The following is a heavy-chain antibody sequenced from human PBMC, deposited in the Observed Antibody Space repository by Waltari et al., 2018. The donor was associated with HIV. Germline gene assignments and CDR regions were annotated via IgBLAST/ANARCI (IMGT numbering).Heavy chain of an antibody. CDR1: GGSIRRGDSY. Sequence: QVQLQESGPGLVKPSQPLSPPCPVPGGSIRRGDSYWSWIRQPPGKGLEWIGYIYYSGSTYYNPSLKSRVTISVDTSKNQFSLKLSSVTAADTAVYYCARDCCDFWSGYSRHYYYGMDVWGQGTTVTVSS. CDR2: IYYSGST. CDR3: ARDCCDFWSGYSRHYYYGMDV. D-gene: IGHD3-3*01. J-gene: IGHJ6*02. V-gene: IGHV4-30-4*01.